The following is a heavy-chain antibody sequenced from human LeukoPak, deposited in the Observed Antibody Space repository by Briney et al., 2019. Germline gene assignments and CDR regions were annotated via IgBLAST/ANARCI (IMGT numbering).Heavy chain of an antibody. CDR2: IYYSGST. Sequence: PSGTLSLTCTVSGGSISSYYWSWIRQPPGKGLEWIGYIYYSGSTNYNPSLKSRVTISVDTSKNQFSLKLSSVTAADTAVYYCARDHALGIRGDYFDYWGQGTLVTVSS. V-gene: IGHV4-59*01. J-gene: IGHJ4*02. CDR3: ARDHALGIRGDYFDY. D-gene: IGHD7-27*01. CDR1: GGSISSYY.